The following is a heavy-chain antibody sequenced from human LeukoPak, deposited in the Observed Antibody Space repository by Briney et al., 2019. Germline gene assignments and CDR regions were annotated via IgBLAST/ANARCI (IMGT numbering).Heavy chain of an antibody. CDR2: ISGSGGST. V-gene: IGHV3-23*01. J-gene: IGHJ4*02. CDR1: GFTFSSYA. CDR3: AKSRSAPLLEWFSPFDY. D-gene: IGHD3-3*01. Sequence: GGSLRLSCAASGFTFSSYAMSWVRQAPGKGLEWVSAISGSGGSTYYADSVKGRFTISRDNSKNTLYLQMNSLRAEDTAVYYCAKSRSAPLLEWFSPFDYWGQGTLVTVSS.